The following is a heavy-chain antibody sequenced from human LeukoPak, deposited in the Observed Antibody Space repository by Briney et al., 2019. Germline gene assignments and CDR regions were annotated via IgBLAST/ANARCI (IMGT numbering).Heavy chain of an antibody. CDR1: GYTFTSYG. D-gene: IGHD3-16*02. Sequence: ASVKVSCKASGYTFTSYGISWVRQAPGQGLEWMGWISAYNGNTNYAQKLQGRVTMTTDTSTSTAYMELRSLRSDDTAVYYCARGMITFGGVIVSNWFDPWGQGTLVTVPS. J-gene: IGHJ5*02. CDR2: ISAYNGNT. V-gene: IGHV1-18*01. CDR3: ARGMITFGGVIVSNWFDP.